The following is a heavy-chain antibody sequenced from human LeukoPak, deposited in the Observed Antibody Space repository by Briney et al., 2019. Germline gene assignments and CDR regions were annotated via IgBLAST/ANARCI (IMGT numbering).Heavy chain of an antibody. D-gene: IGHD6-13*01. J-gene: IGHJ4*02. CDR3: ARDPIAAAGIFDY. V-gene: IGHV1-69*13. Sequence: SVKVSCKASGGTFSSYAISWVRQAPGQGLEWMGGIIPIFGTANYAQKFQVRVTITADESTSTAYMELSSLRSEDTAVYYCARDPIAAAGIFDYWGQGTLVTVSS. CDR2: IIPIFGTA. CDR1: GGTFSSYA.